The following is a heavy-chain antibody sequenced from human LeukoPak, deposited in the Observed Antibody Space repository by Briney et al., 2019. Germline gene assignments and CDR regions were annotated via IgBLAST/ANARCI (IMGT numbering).Heavy chain of an antibody. D-gene: IGHD2-2*01. CDR2: ISYDGSNK. CDR3: ARGRYCSSTSCYAGYLGIYYYYGMDV. Sequence: GGSLRLSCAASGFTFSSYAMHWVRQAPGKGLEWVAVISYDGSNKYYADSVKGRFTISRDNSKNTLYLQMNSLRAEDMAVYYCARGRYCSSTSCYAGYLGIYYYYGMDVWGQGTTVTVSS. V-gene: IGHV3-30*04. J-gene: IGHJ6*02. CDR1: GFTFSSYA.